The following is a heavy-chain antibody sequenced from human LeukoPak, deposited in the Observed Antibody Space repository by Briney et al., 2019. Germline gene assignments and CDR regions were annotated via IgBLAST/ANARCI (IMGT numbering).Heavy chain of an antibody. D-gene: IGHD1-1*01. J-gene: IGHJ4*02. Sequence: QAGGSLRLSCAASGFTFSSYAMSWVRQAPGKGLEWVSAISGSGGSTYYADSVKGRFTISRDNAKNTLYLQMNSLRTEDTAVYYCARPPGTSPCLDYWGQGTLVTVSS. CDR1: GFTFSSYA. CDR2: ISGSGGST. CDR3: ARPPGTSPCLDY. V-gene: IGHV3-23*01.